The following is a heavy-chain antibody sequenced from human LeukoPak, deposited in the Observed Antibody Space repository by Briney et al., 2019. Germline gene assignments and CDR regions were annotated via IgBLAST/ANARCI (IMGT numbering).Heavy chain of an antibody. D-gene: IGHD6-13*01. CDR3: TGSSWATNDY. CDR2: IKRKTDGGTT. Sequence: PGGSLRLSCAASGFTFSNAWMSWVRQAPGKGLEWVGRIKRKTDGGTTDYAAPVKGRFTISRDDSKNTLYLQMNSLKTEDTAVYDCTGSSWATNDYWGQGTLVTVSS. J-gene: IGHJ4*02. CDR1: GFTFSNAW. V-gene: IGHV3-15*01.